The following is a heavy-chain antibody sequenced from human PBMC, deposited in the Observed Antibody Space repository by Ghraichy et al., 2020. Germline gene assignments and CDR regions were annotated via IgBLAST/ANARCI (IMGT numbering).Heavy chain of an antibody. D-gene: IGHD4-17*01. J-gene: IGHJ6*02. CDR3: ARDSGYGDYYYSGMDV. V-gene: IGHV4-59*01. CDR2: ISYIGST. CDR1: GGSISNYY. Sequence: SETLSLTCTVSGGSISNYYWSWIRQPTGQGLEWIAYISYIGSTSYNASLRSRVTVSVDTSKNQFSLKLTSVTAADTAVYYCARDSGYGDYYYSGMDVWGQGTTVTVSS.